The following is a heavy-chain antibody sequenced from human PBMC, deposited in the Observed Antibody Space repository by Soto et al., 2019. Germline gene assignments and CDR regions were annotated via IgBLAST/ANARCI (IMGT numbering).Heavy chain of an antibody. V-gene: IGHV4-34*01. D-gene: IGHD4-17*01. CDR1: GGSFSGYY. CDR2: INHSGST. Sequence: PSETLSLTCAVYGGSFSGYYWSWIRQPPGKGLKWIGEINHSGSTNYNPSLKSRVTISVDTSKNQFSLKLSSVTAADTAVYYCARGPTTVTTSPYYYYGMDVWGQGTTVTVSS. CDR3: ARGPTTVTTSPYYYYGMDV. J-gene: IGHJ6*02.